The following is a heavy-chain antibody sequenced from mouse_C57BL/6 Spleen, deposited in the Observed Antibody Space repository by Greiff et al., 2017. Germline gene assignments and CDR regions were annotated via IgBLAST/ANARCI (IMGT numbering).Heavy chain of an antibody. J-gene: IGHJ3*01. D-gene: IGHD2-5*01. V-gene: IGHV1-42*01. CDR1: GYSFTGYY. Sequence: EVQLQESGPELVKPGASVKISCPASGYSFTGYYMNWVKQSPEKSLEWIGEINPSTGVTTYNQKFKAKATLTVDKSSSTAYMQLKSLTSEDSAVYYCAPYYSNYGGFAYWGQGTLVTVSA. CDR2: INPSTGVT. CDR3: APYYSNYGGFAY.